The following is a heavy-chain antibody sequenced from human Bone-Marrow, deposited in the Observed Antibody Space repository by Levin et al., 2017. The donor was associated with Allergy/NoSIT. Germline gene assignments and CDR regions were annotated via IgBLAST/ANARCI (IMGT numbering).Heavy chain of an antibody. V-gene: IGHV3-30*18. CDR3: AKEYFFFDVSGYFDS. D-gene: IGHD1-26*01. CDR2: ISYDERQK. CDR1: GFTFNSFG. J-gene: IGHJ4*02. Sequence: GESLKISCAASGFTFNSFGMHWVRQAPGKGLEWVAVISYDERQKYYADSVKGRFTISRDNSKNMVSLEMSSLGAEDTAVYFCAKEYFFFDVSGYFDSWGQGNLVTVSA.